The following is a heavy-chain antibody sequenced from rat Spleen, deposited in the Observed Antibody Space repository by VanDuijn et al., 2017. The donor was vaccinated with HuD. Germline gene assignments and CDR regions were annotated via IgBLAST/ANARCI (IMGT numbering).Heavy chain of an antibody. D-gene: IGHD3-1*01. J-gene: IGHJ3*01. CDR2: ISPKGGST. CDR3: ATLTPLFAY. V-gene: IGHV5-19*01. CDR1: GFIFSNFG. Sequence: EVQLVESGGGLVQPGRSLKLSCTASGFIFSNFGIHWIRQAPTKGLEWVASISPKGGSTHYRDSVKGRFTISRDNANRTLYLQMDSLRSEDTATYYCATLTPLFAYWGQGTLVTVSS.